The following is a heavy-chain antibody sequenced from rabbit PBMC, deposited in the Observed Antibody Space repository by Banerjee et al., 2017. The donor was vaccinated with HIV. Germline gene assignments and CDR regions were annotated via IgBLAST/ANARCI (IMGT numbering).Heavy chain of an antibody. CDR3: ARDLAGVIGWNFGL. CDR1: GFDFSSNY. J-gene: IGHJ3*01. D-gene: IGHD4-1*01. CDR2: IYTGKGST. Sequence: QLKETGGGLVQPGGSLTLSCKASGFDFSSNYMSWVRQAPGKGLEWIGIIYTGKGSTDYASWVNGRFTISSDNAQNTVDLQMNSLTAADTATYFCARDLAGVIGWNFGLWGQGTLVTVS. V-gene: IGHV1S7*01.